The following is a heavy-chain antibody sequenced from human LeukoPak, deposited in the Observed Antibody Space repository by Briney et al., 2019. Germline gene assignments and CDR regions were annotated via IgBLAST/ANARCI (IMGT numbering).Heavy chain of an antibody. J-gene: IGHJ5*02. CDR2: ISGGAGST. Sequence: GGSLRLSCAASAITFSTYAMSWVRQAPGKGLECVSVISGGAGSTYYADSVKGRFTISRDNSKNTLYLQMNSLRAEDTAVYYCAKDRVAAAVNWFDPWGQGTLVTVSS. CDR1: AITFSTYA. CDR3: AKDRVAAAVNWFDP. V-gene: IGHV3-23*01. D-gene: IGHD6-13*01.